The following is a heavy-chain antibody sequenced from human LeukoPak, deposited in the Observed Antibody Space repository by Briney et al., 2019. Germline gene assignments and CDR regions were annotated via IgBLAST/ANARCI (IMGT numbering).Heavy chain of an antibody. CDR3: AAGVVATIRFPFDY. CDR2: IYYSGNT. CDR1: GGSISSYY. D-gene: IGHD5-12*01. V-gene: IGHV4-59*01. Sequence: SETLSLTCTVSGGSISSYYWSWIRQPPGKGLEWGGYIYYSGNTNYNPSLKSRVTISVDTSKNQFSLKLSSVTAADTAVYYGAAGVVATIRFPFDYWGQGTLVTVSS. J-gene: IGHJ4*02.